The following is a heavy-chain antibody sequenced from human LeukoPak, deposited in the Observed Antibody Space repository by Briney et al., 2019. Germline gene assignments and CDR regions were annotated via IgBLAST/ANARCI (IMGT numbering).Heavy chain of an antibody. Sequence: GGSLRLSCAASGFTFGNNAMSWVRQAPGKGLEWVSATSGRGGSTYYADSVKGRFTISRDDSKNTLYLQMNSLRAEDTAVYYCISGTYYVREVDYWGQGTLVTVSS. CDR1: GFTFGNNA. J-gene: IGHJ4*02. CDR3: ISGTYYVREVDY. V-gene: IGHV3-23*01. CDR2: TSGRGGST. D-gene: IGHD1-26*01.